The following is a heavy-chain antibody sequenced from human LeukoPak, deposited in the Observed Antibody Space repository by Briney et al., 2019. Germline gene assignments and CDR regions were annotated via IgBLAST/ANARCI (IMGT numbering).Heavy chain of an antibody. J-gene: IGHJ6*03. CDR3: ARGGPGNYYYYMDV. Sequence: GGSLRLSCAASGFTFTSYTMNWVRQAPGKGLGWVSSISNTGTYKYYADSVKGRFTISRDNAKNSLYLQMNSLRAEDTAVYYCARGGPGNYYYYMDVWGKGTTVTVSS. CDR2: ISNTGTYK. V-gene: IGHV3-21*01. CDR1: GFTFTSYT. D-gene: IGHD3-10*01.